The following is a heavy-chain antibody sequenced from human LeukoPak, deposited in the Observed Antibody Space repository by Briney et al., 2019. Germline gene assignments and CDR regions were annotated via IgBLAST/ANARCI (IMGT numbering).Heavy chain of an antibody. CDR2: ISFDGSNK. J-gene: IGHJ4*02. Sequence: GGSLRLSCAASGFTFSNYGMHWVRQAPGKGLEWVAVISFDGSNKYYADSVKGRFTISRDTSKNTLYLQMNSLRAEDTAVYYCAKDRNVDTAMVVGYWGQGTLVTVSS. D-gene: IGHD5-18*01. V-gene: IGHV3-30*18. CDR3: AKDRNVDTAMVVGY. CDR1: GFTFSNYG.